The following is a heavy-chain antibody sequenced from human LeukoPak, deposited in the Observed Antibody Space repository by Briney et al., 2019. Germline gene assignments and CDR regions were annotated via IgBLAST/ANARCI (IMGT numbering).Heavy chain of an antibody. CDR3: ARAGRHANDFWSGSPFDY. D-gene: IGHD3-3*01. CDR1: GGSISSYY. CDR2: IYTSGST. V-gene: IGHV4-4*07. J-gene: IGHJ4*02. Sequence: SETLSLTCTVSGGSISSYYWSWIRQPAGKGLEWIGRIYTSGSTNYNPSLKSRVTMSVDTSKNQFSLKLSSVTAADTAVYYCARAGRHANDFWSGSPFDYWGQGTLVTVSS.